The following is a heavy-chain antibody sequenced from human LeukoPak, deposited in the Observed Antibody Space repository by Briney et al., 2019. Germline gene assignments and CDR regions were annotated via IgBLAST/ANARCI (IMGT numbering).Heavy chain of an antibody. CDR2: IRSKAYGGTT. CDR3: TRANYGDYGLNWFDP. CDR1: GFTFGDYA. Sequence: PGRSLRLSCTASGFTFGDYAMGWFRQAPGKGLEWVGFIRSKAYGGTTEYAASVKGRFTISRDDSKSIACLQMNSLKTEDTAVYYCTRANYGDYGLNWFDPWGQGTLVTVSS. D-gene: IGHD4-17*01. V-gene: IGHV3-49*03. J-gene: IGHJ5*02.